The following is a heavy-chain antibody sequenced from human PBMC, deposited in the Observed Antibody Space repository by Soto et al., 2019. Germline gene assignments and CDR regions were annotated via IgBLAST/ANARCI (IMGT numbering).Heavy chain of an antibody. CDR1: GYTFTSYG. D-gene: IGHD6-19*01. Sequence: QVQLVQSGAEVKKPGASVKVSCKASGYTFTSYGISWVRQAPGQGLEWMGWISAYNGNTNYAQKLQGRVTMTTDTSTSTGYMELRSLRSDDTAVYDCAKGAGTPGYYYYGMDVWGQGTTVTVSS. J-gene: IGHJ6*02. CDR3: AKGAGTPGYYYYGMDV. CDR2: ISAYNGNT. V-gene: IGHV1-18*01.